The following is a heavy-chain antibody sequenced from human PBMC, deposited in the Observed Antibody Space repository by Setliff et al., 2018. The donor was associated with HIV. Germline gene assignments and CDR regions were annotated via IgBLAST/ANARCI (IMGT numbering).Heavy chain of an antibody. J-gene: IGHJ5*02. CDR1: GGSITGYY. V-gene: IGHV4-59*08. D-gene: IGHD3-16*01. Sequence: SETLSLTCTVSGGSITGYYWSWIRQPPGKGLEWIGWIYYSGNTRYNPSLKSRVTMSADTSKNQISLMLRSMTAADTAVYYCAKHDFGEGSCFDPWGQGSLVTVSS. CDR3: AKHDFGEGSCFDP. CDR2: IYYSGNT.